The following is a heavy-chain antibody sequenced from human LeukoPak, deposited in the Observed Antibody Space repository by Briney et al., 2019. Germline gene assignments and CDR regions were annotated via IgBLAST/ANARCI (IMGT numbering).Heavy chain of an antibody. Sequence: GGSLRLSCAASGSSFSADGVHWVRQAPGKGLEWVAVIWYDGSSKDYADSVKGRFTLSRDNSKNTLYLQMNSLTVEDTAVYYCARSQSSSLIDYWGQGTLVTVSS. CDR3: ARSQSSSLIDY. CDR2: IWYDGSSK. V-gene: IGHV3-33*01. J-gene: IGHJ4*02. D-gene: IGHD6-13*01. CDR1: GSSFSADG.